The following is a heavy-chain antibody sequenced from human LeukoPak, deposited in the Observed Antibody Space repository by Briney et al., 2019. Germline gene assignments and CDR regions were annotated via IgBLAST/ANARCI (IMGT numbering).Heavy chain of an antibody. D-gene: IGHD3-10*01. CDR3: ASGALVRSFDY. Sequence: SVKVSCKTSGGTFNNSAISWVRQAPGQGLEWLGGIMPLFGTAGYAQKFQGRVTITKDESTRTVYLELTSLTSDDTAVYYCASGALVRSFDYWGQGTLVTVSS. V-gene: IGHV1-69*05. CDR1: GGTFNNSA. J-gene: IGHJ4*02. CDR2: IMPLFGTA.